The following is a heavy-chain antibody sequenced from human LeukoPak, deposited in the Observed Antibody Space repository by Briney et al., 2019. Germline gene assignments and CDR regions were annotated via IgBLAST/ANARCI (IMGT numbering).Heavy chain of an antibody. V-gene: IGHV4-34*01. CDR1: GGSFSGYY. Sequence: SGTLSLTCAVYGGSFSGYYWSWIRQPPGKGLEWIGEINHSGSTNYNPSLKSRVTISVDTSKNQFSLKLSSVTAADTAVYYCARERSPYYYDSSGYYPLYYFDYWAREPWSPSPQ. J-gene: IGHJ4*02. CDR3: ARERSPYYYDSSGYYPLYYFDY. CDR2: INHSGST. D-gene: IGHD3-22*01.